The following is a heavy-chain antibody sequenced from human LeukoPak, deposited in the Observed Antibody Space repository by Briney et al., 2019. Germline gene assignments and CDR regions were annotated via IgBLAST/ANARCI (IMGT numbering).Heavy chain of an antibody. CDR1: GFSLSTSGMC. Sequence: SGPALVKPTQTLTLTCTFSGFSLSTSGMCVSWIRQPPGKALEWLALIDWDDDKYYGTSLKTRLIISKDTSKNQVVLTMTNMDPVDTATYYCARADDSSGYYGSVAFDIWGQGTMVTVSS. D-gene: IGHD3-22*01. CDR3: ARADDSSGYYGSVAFDI. J-gene: IGHJ3*02. V-gene: IGHV2-70*01. CDR2: IDWDDDK.